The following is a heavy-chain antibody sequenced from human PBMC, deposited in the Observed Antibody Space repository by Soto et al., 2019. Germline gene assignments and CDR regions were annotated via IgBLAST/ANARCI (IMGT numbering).Heavy chain of an antibody. CDR3: ARDPWDYGDYVGWFDP. CDR1: GFTFSSYW. CDR2: IKQDGSEK. Sequence: GGSLRLSCAASGFTFSSYWMSWVRQAPGKGLEWVANIKQDGSEKYYVDSVKGRFTISRDNAKNSLYLQMNSLRAEDTAVYYCARDPWDYGDYVGWFDPWGQGTLVTVSS. J-gene: IGHJ5*02. V-gene: IGHV3-7*01. D-gene: IGHD4-17*01.